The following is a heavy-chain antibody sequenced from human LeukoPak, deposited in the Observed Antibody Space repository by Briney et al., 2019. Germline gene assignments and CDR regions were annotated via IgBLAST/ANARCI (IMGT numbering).Heavy chain of an antibody. CDR3: ARDGDSGYDSFDWFDP. D-gene: IGHD5-12*01. J-gene: IGHJ5*02. CDR1: GYTFSSHG. CDR2: VSGFNGKT. V-gene: IGHV1-18*01. Sequence: ASVKVSCKASGYTFSSHGISWVRQAPGQGLERMGWVSGFNGKTNYAQNLQGRVTMTTDTSTSTAYMELRSLRSDDTAVYYCARDGDSGYDSFDWFDPWGQGTLVTVSS.